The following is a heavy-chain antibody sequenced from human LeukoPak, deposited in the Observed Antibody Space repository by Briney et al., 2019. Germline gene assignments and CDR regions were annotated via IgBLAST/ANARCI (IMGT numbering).Heavy chain of an antibody. V-gene: IGHV3-30*18. J-gene: IGHJ4*02. Sequence: GGSLRLSCAASGFTFSSYGMHRVRQAPGKGLEWVAVISYDGSNKYYADSVKGRFTISRDNSKNTLYLQMNSLRAEDTAVYYCAKDASGGTFDYWGQGTLVTVSS. CDR3: AKDASGGTFDY. D-gene: IGHD2-15*01. CDR1: GFTFSSYG. CDR2: ISYDGSNK.